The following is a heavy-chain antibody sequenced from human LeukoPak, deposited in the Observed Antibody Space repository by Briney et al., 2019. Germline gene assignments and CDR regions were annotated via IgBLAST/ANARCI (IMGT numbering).Heavy chain of an antibody. CDR1: GFTFSSYA. CDR2: ISGSGGST. V-gene: IGHV3-23*01. J-gene: IGHJ4*02. D-gene: IGHD3-10*01. Sequence: GGSLRLSCAASGFTFSSYAMSWVRQAPGKGLEWVSAISGSGGSTYYADSVKGRFTISRDNSKNTLYLQMNSLRAEDTAVYYCARGPDMVRGVSLSYYFDYWGQGTLVTVSS. CDR3: ARGPDMVRGVSLSYYFDY.